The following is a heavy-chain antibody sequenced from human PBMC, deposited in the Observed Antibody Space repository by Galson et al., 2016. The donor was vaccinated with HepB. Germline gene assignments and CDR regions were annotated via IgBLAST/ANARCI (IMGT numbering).Heavy chain of an antibody. CDR2: INTSDGVT. CDR1: GYAFTNYF. V-gene: IGHV1-46*01. D-gene: IGHD4-23*01. CDR3: AREGSGGNFDY. Sequence: SVKVSCKASGYAFTNYFLHWVRQAPGQGLERMGIINTSDGVTVYAQKLQGRVTMTSDTSTTTVYMDLSSLRSEDTAVYYCAREGSGGNFDYWGQGTLVTVSS. J-gene: IGHJ4*02.